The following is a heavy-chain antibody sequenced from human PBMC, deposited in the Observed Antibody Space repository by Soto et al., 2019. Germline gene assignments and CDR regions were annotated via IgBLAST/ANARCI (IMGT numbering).Heavy chain of an antibody. J-gene: IGHJ2*01. CDR1: GGTFNNLA. D-gene: IGHD3-10*01. CDR3: ARGGRMGNWYFDL. V-gene: IGHV1-69*01. Sequence: QVQLVQSGAEVKKPGSSVKLSCNADGGTFNNLAVSWVRQAPGQGLEWMGEIIPMFGSTNYAQRFQGRVTITADESRSIAYMYLSSLRSDDTAIYYCARGGRMGNWYFDLWGRGTLVTVSS. CDR2: IIPMFGST.